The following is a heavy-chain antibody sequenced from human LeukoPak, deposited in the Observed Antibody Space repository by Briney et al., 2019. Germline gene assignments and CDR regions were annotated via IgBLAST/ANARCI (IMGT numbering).Heavy chain of an antibody. CDR1: GYTFSNYY. Sequence: ASVKVSCKASGYTFSNYYMHWVRQAPGQGLEWMGIINPSGGSTIYAQKFQGRVTMTRDMSTSTLYMELSSLRSDDTAVYYCARDVGEYCSSTNCYASHYWGQGTLVNVSS. CDR2: INPSGGST. J-gene: IGHJ4*02. V-gene: IGHV1-46*01. CDR3: ARDVGEYCSSTNCYASHY. D-gene: IGHD2-2*01.